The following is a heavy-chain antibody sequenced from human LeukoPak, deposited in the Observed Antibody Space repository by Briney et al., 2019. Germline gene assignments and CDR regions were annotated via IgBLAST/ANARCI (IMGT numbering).Heavy chain of an antibody. CDR2: IKPDGGEK. V-gene: IGHV3-7*01. D-gene: IGHD3-16*01. Sequence: PGGSLRLSCAASGSTFSTYWMSWVRQAPGKGLEWVANIKPDGGEKYYVDSVEGRFTISRDNAKNSLYLQMNSLRVEDTAMYYCARGGSYPEYWGQGALVTVSS. J-gene: IGHJ4*02. CDR3: ARGGSYPEY. CDR1: GSTFSTYW.